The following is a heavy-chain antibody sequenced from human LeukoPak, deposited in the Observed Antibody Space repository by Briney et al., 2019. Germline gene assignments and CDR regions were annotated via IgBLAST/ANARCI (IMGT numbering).Heavy chain of an antibody. Sequence: GGSLRLSCAASGFTFSSYSMNWVRQAPGKGLEWVSYISTSTSTMYYADSVKGRFTISRDNAKNSLYLQMNSLRAEDTAMYYCARSKTLSYGIGVYYYFMDVWGTGTTVTVSS. CDR1: GFTFSSYS. CDR2: ISTSTSTM. J-gene: IGHJ6*03. CDR3: ARSKTLSYGIGVYYYFMDV. V-gene: IGHV3-48*04. D-gene: IGHD5-18*01.